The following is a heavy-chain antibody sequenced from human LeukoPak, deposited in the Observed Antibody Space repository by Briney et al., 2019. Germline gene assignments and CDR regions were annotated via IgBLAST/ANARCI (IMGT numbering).Heavy chain of an antibody. CDR3: ARSAAAGRIVATFAY. J-gene: IGHJ4*02. CDR2: ISYNGINK. D-gene: IGHD5-12*01. CDR1: GFTFSNYA. Sequence: PGGSLRRSCAASGFTFSNYAMHWVRQAPGKGLAWVAIISYNGINKYYADSVKGRFTISQDNSKNTLYLHMNSLRAEDTAVYYCARSAAAGRIVATFAYWGQGTLVTVSS. V-gene: IGHV3-30*04.